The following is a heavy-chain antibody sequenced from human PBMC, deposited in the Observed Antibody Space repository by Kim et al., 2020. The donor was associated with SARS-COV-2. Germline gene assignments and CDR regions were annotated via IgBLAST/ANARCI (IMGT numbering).Heavy chain of an antibody. CDR2: IIPILGIA. CDR3: ASGSGYEGSFDY. V-gene: IGHV1-69*04. J-gene: IGHJ4*02. Sequence: SVKVSCKASGGTFSSYAISWVRQAPGQGLEWMGRIIPILGIANYAQKFQDRVTITADKSTSTAYMELSSLRSEDTAVYYCASGSGYEGSFDYWGQGTLVTVSS. CDR1: GGTFSSYA. D-gene: IGHD5-12*01.